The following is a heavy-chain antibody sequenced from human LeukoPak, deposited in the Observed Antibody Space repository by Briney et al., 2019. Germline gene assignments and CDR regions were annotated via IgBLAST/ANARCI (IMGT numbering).Heavy chain of an antibody. V-gene: IGHV3-74*01. CDR1: GFTFSSYW. D-gene: IGHD2-8*01. CDR2: ISDGGSTT. Sequence: GGSLRLSCAASGFTFSSYWMHWVRQAPGKGLVWVSRISDGGSTTTYADSVKGRFTISRDNAKNTLYLQMNGLRAEDTAVYYCARGLYGKRPYYFDYWGQGTLVTVSS. J-gene: IGHJ4*02. CDR3: ARGLYGKRPYYFDY.